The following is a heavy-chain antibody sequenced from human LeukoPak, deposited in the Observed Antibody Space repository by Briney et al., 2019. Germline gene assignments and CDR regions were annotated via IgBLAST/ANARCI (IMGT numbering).Heavy chain of an antibody. Sequence: ASVKVSCKASGYTFTSYGISWVRQAPGQGLEWMGWLNPNSDNTASAQSFQGRLTLTRNTSISTAYMELSSLRSEDTAIYYCGRAGSHDRQTIDFWGQGTLVSVSS. J-gene: IGHJ4*02. CDR3: GRAGSHDRQTIDF. D-gene: IGHD1-26*01. V-gene: IGHV1-8*02. CDR1: GYTFTSYG. CDR2: LNPNSDNT.